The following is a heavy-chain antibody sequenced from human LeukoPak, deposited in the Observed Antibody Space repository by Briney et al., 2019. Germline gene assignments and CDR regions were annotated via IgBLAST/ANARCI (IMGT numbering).Heavy chain of an antibody. J-gene: IGHJ3*02. V-gene: IGHV1-18*01. CDR1: GYNFVNYG. Sequence: GASVKVSCKTSGYNFVNYGVSWVRQAPGQGLEWMGWISAVNGDANSAHKFRGRLSMTMDTSTSTAYMELRSLRSEDTAVYYCARMTTVGATEVYAFDIWGQGTMVTVSS. D-gene: IGHD1-26*01. CDR2: ISAVNGDA. CDR3: ARMTTVGATEVYAFDI.